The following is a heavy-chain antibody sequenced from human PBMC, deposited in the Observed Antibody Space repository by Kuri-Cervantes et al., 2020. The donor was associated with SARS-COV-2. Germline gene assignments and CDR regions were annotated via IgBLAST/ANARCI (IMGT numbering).Heavy chain of an antibody. D-gene: IGHD4-11*01. CDR2: ISSSSSYI. CDR1: GFTFSNAW. V-gene: IGHV3-21*01. CDR3: ARTFTVTTSFDY. J-gene: IGHJ4*02. Sequence: GGSLRLSCAASGFTFSNAWMSWVRQAPGKGLEWVSSISSSSSYIYYADSVKGRFTISRDNAKNSLYLQMNSLRAEDTAVYYCARTFTVTTSFDYWGQGTLVTVSS.